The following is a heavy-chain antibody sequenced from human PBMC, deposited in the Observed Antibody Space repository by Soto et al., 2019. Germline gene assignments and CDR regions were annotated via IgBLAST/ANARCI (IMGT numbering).Heavy chain of an antibody. CDR3: ARTGAVAVYYYGMDV. CDR2: TYYRSKWYN. J-gene: IGHJ6*02. CDR1: GDSVSSNSAA. V-gene: IGHV6-1*01. D-gene: IGHD6-19*01. Sequence: QPLSLPSAISGDSVSSNSAACNLIRHSPSRGLEWLGRTYYRSKWYNDYAVSVKSRITINPDTSKNQFSLQLNSVTPEDTAVYYCARTGAVAVYYYGMDVWGQGTTVTVSS.